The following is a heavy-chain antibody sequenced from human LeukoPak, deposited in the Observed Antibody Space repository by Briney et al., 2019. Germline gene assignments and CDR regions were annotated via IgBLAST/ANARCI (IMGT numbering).Heavy chain of an antibody. CDR1: GYTFTGYY. Sequence: ASVKVSCKASGYTFTGYYIHWVRQAPGQGLEWMGWINPNSGGTNYAQKFQGRVTMTRDTSISTAYMDLSRLRSDDTAVYYCARDSGTTGEVKFDPWGQGTLVTVSS. CDR3: ARDSGTTGEVKFDP. D-gene: IGHD3-10*01. CDR2: INPNSGGT. J-gene: IGHJ5*02. V-gene: IGHV1-2*02.